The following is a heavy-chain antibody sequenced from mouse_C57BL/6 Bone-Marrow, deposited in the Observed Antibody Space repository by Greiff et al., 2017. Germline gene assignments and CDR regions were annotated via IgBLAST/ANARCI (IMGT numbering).Heavy chain of an antibody. CDR2: LSSGSSTI. CDR1: GFTFSDYG. D-gene: IGHD2-5*01. J-gene: IGHJ4*01. CDR3: SRFYYSTYYAIDY. V-gene: IGHV5-17*01. Sequence: EVQLQESGGGLVKPGGSLKLSCAASGFTFSDYGMHWVRPAPEKGLEWVAYLSSGSSTIYYADTVKGRFTFSRDNAKNTLFLQMTSLRSEDTAMYYWSRFYYSTYYAIDYWGQGTSVTVSS.